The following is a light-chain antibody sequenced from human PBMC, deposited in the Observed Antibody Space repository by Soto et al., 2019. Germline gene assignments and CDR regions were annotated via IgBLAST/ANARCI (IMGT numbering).Light chain of an antibody. Sequence: EIVLTQSPGALSLSPGDRATLSCWASESIGDYLAWYQQRPGQAPRLLIYAASRRASGTPHRFSGSGSERAFTLAISGLEPADFGVYYCQQYVTSTSITLGQRTRLEI. V-gene: IGKV3-20*01. CDR3: QQYVTSTSIT. J-gene: IGKJ5*01. CDR1: ESIGDY. CDR2: AAS.